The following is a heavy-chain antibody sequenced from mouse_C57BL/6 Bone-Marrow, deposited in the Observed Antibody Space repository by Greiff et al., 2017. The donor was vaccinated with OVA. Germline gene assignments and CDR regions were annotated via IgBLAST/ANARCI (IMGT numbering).Heavy chain of an antibody. D-gene: IGHD1-1*01. J-gene: IGHJ4*01. Sequence: VQLKESGPGLVKPSQSLSLTCSVTGYSITSGYYWNWIRQFPGNKLEWMGYISYDGSNNYNPSLKNRISITRDTSKNQFFLKLNSVTTEDTATYYCARESRPYAMDYWGQGTSVTVSS. CDR2: ISYDGSN. V-gene: IGHV3-6*01. CDR1: GYSITSGYY. CDR3: ARESRPYAMDY.